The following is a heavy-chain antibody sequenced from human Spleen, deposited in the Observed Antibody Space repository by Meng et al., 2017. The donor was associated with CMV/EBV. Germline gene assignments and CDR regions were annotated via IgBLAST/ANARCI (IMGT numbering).Heavy chain of an antibody. D-gene: IGHD3-16*02. CDR2: ISYDGSNK. Sequence: GESLKISCAASGFTFSSYAMHWVRQAPGKGLEWVAVISYDGSNKYYGDSVKGRFTISRDNSKNTLYLQMNSLRAEDTAVYYCAKDIDSDYWGQGTLVTVSS. CDR1: GFTFSSYA. V-gene: IGHV3-30*04. CDR3: AKDIDSDY. J-gene: IGHJ4*02.